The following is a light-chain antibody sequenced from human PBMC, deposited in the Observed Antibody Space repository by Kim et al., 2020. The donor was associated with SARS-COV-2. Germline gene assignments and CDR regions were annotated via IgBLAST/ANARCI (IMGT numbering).Light chain of an antibody. CDR2: DVS. Sequence: GQSITISCTGTSSDVGAYNYVSWYQQHPGKAPKVIIYDVSDRPSGVSNRFSGSKSGNTASLTISGLQADDEADYYCCSYTTSSTLVFGEGTQLTVL. CDR3: CSYTTSSTLV. J-gene: IGLJ3*02. V-gene: IGLV2-14*03. CDR1: SSDVGAYNY.